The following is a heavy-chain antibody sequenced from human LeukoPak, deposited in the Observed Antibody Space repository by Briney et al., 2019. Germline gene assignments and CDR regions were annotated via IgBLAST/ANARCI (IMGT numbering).Heavy chain of an antibody. V-gene: IGHV3-23*01. D-gene: IGHD3-10*01. CDR3: AKDARGDYYGSGSPYPNYMDV. CDR1: GFTFSRYA. J-gene: IGHJ6*03. CDR2: ISGSGIST. Sequence: PGGSLRLSCADSGFTFSRYAMAWVRQAPGKGLEWVSAISGSGISTYYADSVKGRFSISRDNSENTLYLQMNSLRDEDTAIYYCAKDARGDYYGSGSPYPNYMDVWGKRTTVTVSS.